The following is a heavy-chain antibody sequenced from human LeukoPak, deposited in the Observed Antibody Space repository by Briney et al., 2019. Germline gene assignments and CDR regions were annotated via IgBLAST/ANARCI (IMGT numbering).Heavy chain of an antibody. CDR3: AKAGATTSPDAFDI. CDR1: GYSFNSHW. V-gene: IGHV5-51*01. Sequence: GESLKISCKGSGYSFNSHWIGWVRQRPGKGLEWMGIFHPGDSESRYSPSFQGQDTMSADQTITTAYLQWSSLKASDTAMYYCAKAGATTSPDAFDIWGQGTMGTVSS. J-gene: IGHJ3*02. CDR2: FHPGDSES. D-gene: IGHD1-26*01.